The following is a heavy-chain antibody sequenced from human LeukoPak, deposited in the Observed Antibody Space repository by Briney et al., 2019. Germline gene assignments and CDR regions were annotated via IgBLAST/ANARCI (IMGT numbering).Heavy chain of an antibody. Sequence: SETLSLTCTVSGVSISSSNSYWGWIRQPPGKGLEWIGSIYYSGNTYYNASLKSQVSISIDTSKNQFSLRLTSVTAADTAVYYCARAYCVGDCSVLHIYFDNWGQGTLVTVSS. V-gene: IGHV4-39*01. CDR1: GVSISSSNSY. D-gene: IGHD2-21*02. CDR3: ARAYCVGDCSVLHIYFDN. CDR2: IYYSGNT. J-gene: IGHJ4*02.